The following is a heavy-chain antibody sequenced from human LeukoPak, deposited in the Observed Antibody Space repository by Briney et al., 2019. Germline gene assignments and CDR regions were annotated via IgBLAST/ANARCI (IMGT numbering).Heavy chain of an antibody. Sequence: TGGSLRLSCAASGFTFSSYWMTWVRQAPGKGLEWVANIKEDGSEKHYVESVKGRFTISRDNAKNSLYPQMNSLRAEDAAVYYCARGLYSYGYVLDYWGQGTLVTVSS. CDR1: GFTFSSYW. CDR2: IKEDGSEK. CDR3: ARGLYSYGYVLDY. J-gene: IGHJ4*02. V-gene: IGHV3-7*01. D-gene: IGHD5-18*01.